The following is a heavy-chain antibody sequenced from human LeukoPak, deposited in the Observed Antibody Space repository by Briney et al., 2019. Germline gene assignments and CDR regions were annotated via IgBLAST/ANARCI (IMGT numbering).Heavy chain of an antibody. V-gene: IGHV3-7*01. Sequence: GGSLRLSCAASGFTFSSYCMSWVRQAPGKGLEWVANIKQDGSEKYYVDSVKGRFTISRDNAKNSLYLQMNSLRAEDTAVYYCARHIVATINPYYYYYVMDVWGQGTTVTVSS. CDR1: GFTFSSYC. J-gene: IGHJ6*02. CDR2: IKQDGSEK. CDR3: ARHIVATINPYYYYYVMDV. D-gene: IGHD5-12*01.